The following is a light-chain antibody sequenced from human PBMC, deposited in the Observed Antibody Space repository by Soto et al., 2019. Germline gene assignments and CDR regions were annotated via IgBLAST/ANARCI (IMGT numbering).Light chain of an antibody. J-gene: IGLJ1*01. CDR3: CAYVGARSDV. CDR1: NNL. Sequence: QSVLTQPASVSGSPGQSITISCTGTNNLVSWYQQHPGKAPKVVVYEGTKRPSGVSNRFSGSNSGGTASLTISGLQAKDEASYFCCAYVGARSDVFGPATKVTVL. V-gene: IGLV2-23*01. CDR2: EGT.